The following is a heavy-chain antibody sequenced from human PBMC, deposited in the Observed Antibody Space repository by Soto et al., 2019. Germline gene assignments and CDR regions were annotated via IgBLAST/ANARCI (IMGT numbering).Heavy chain of an antibody. Sequence: SVKVSCKASGGTFSSYAISWVRQAPGQGLEWMGGIIPIFGTANYAQKFQGRVTITADESTSTAYMELSSLRSEDTAVYYCASSLFYNWNYLRPPAFDIWGQGTMVTVSS. V-gene: IGHV1-69*13. CDR3: ASSLFYNWNYLRPPAFDI. J-gene: IGHJ3*02. CDR2: IIPIFGTA. D-gene: IGHD1-7*01. CDR1: GGTFSSYA.